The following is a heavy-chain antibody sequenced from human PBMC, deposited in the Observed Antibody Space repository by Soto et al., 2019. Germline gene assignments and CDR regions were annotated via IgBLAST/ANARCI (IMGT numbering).Heavy chain of an antibody. CDR1: GGTFGSDA. CDR3: ARDRTDSGYYTNWLDP. J-gene: IGHJ5*02. Sequence: SVKVSFKASGGTFGSDAITWVRQAPGQGLEWVGRIIPIFGTTNYAQNLQGRVTISADKPTLTSYMELHSLTSDDTALYYCARDRTDSGYYTNWLDPWGQGTQVTVSS. CDR2: IIPIFGTT. D-gene: IGHD3-22*01. V-gene: IGHV1-69*06.